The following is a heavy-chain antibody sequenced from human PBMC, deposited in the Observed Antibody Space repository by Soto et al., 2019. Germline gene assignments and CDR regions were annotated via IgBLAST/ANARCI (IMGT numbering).Heavy chain of an antibody. Sequence: PGGSLRLSCAASGFTFSTYEFNWVRQAPGRGLEWISYISVSGNIIKYADSVKGRFTISRDNAENSLHLHMSSLRVDDTAVYFCVRDIMRASAAVSLDYWGQGTQVTVSS. CDR2: ISVSGNII. CDR3: VRDIMRASAAVSLDY. J-gene: IGHJ4*02. D-gene: IGHD6-13*01. V-gene: IGHV3-48*03. CDR1: GFTFSTYE.